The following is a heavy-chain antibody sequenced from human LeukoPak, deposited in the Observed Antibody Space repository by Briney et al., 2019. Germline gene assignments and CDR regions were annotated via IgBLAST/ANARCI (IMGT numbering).Heavy chain of an antibody. CDR3: ARVDDYGDYHFDY. CDR1: GGSISSYC. V-gene: IGHV4-59*01. J-gene: IGHJ4*02. CDR2: IYYSGST. D-gene: IGHD4-17*01. Sequence: SETLSLTCTVSGGSISSYCWSWIRQPPGKGLEWIVYIYYSGSTNYNPSLKSRVTISVDTSKNQFSLKLSSVTAADTAVYYCARVDDYGDYHFDYWGQGTLVTVSS.